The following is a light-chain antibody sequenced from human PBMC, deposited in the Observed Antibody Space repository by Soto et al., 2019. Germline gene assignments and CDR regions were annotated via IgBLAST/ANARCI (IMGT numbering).Light chain of an antibody. V-gene: IGKV3-15*01. CDR3: QQYNNWPPGT. CDR2: GAS. CDR1: QSVSSN. J-gene: IGKJ1*01. Sequence: EIVMTQSPATLSVSPGERATLSCRASQSVSSNLAWYQQKPGQAPRLLFYGASTRATGIPARFSGSGSGTEFNLAISSLQSEDFAVYSCQQYNNWPPGTFGQGTKVEIK.